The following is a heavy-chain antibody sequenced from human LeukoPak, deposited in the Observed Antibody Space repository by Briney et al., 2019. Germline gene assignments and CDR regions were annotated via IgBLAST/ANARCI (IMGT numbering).Heavy chain of an antibody. V-gene: IGHV1-3*03. CDR2: INAGNGNT. J-gene: IGHJ3*02. Sequence: GASVKVSCKASGYTFTSYAMHWVRQAPGQRLEWMGWINAGNGNTKYSQEFQGRVTITRDTSASTAYMELSSLRSEDMAVYYCAREQYSSSWYGRNAFDIWGQGTMVTVSS. D-gene: IGHD6-13*01. CDR1: GYTFTSYA. CDR3: AREQYSSSWYGRNAFDI.